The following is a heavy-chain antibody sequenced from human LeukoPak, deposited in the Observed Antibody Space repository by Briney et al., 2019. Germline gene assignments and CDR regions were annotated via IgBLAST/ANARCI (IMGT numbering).Heavy chain of an antibody. CDR3: ARDFDY. CDR1: GFTFSSYL. CDR2: IDSDGIST. J-gene: IGHJ4*02. Sequence: GGSLRLSCAASGFTFSSYLMHWVRQVPGKGLGWVSSIDSDGISTKYADSVKGRFTISRDNDKSTLYLQMDSLRADDTAVYYCARDFDYWGQGTLVTVSS. V-gene: IGHV3-74*01.